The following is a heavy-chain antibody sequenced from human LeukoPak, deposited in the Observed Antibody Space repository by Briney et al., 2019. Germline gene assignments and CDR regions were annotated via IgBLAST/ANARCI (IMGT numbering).Heavy chain of an antibody. D-gene: IGHD6-19*01. Sequence: SETLSLTCTVSGGSISSSSYYWGWIRQPPGKGLEWIGSIYYSGSTYYNPSLKSRVTISVDTSKNQFSLKLSSVTAADTAVYYCARQPVAVAGRDAFDIWGQGTMVTVSS. J-gene: IGHJ3*02. CDR2: IYYSGST. CDR1: GGSISSSSYY. CDR3: ARQPVAVAGRDAFDI. V-gene: IGHV4-39*01.